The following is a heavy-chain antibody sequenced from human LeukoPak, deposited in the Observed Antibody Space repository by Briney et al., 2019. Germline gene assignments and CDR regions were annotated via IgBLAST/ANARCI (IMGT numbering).Heavy chain of an antibody. Sequence: SETLSLTCTVSGGSISSSSYYWGWIRQPPGKGLEWIGSIYYSGSTYYNPSLKSRVTISVDTSKNQFSLKLSSVTAADTAVYYCARDHPPLVLPDYWGQGTLVTVS. D-gene: IGHD2-8*01. CDR1: GGSISSSSYY. CDR3: ARDHPPLVLPDY. CDR2: IYYSGST. V-gene: IGHV4-39*07. J-gene: IGHJ4*02.